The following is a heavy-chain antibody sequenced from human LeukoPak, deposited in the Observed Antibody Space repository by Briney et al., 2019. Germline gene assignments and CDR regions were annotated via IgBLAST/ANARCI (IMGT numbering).Heavy chain of an antibody. Sequence: SETLSLTCAVSGGSISSSNWWSWVRQPPGKGLEWIGEIYHSGSTNYNPSLKGRVTISVDKSKNQFSLKLSSVTAADTAVYYCARHSGLRSPLGVWGKGTTVTVSS. J-gene: IGHJ6*04. D-gene: IGHD3-3*01. CDR1: GGSISSSNW. V-gene: IGHV4-4*02. CDR3: ARHSGLRSPLGV. CDR2: IYHSGST.